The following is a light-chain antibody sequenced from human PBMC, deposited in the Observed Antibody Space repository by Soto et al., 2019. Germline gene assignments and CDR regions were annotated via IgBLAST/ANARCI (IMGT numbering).Light chain of an antibody. CDR2: AAS. V-gene: IGKV3-20*01. CDR1: QSVSSSY. J-gene: IGKJ2*01. Sequence: EIVLTQSPGTLSLSPGERATLSCRASQSVSSSYLAWYQQTPGQAPRLLIYAASSRATGIPDRFSGSGSGTDFTLTISRLEPEDFAVYYCQQYGSSPRYTFGQGTKLEIK. CDR3: QQYGSSPRYT.